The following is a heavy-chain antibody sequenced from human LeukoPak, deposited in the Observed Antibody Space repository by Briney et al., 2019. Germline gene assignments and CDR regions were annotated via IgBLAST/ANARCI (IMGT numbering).Heavy chain of an antibody. Sequence: PGGSLRLSCTVSGFTFSRDWMSWVRQAPGKGLEWVANMKQDGSEKYYVDSVKGRFTISRDNARNSLYLQMNGLRAEDTAVYYCARYGIPYTMDVWGQGTTVTVSS. CDR3: ARYGIPYTMDV. V-gene: IGHV3-7*03. D-gene: IGHD4-17*01. J-gene: IGHJ6*02. CDR2: MKQDGSEK. CDR1: GFTFSRDW.